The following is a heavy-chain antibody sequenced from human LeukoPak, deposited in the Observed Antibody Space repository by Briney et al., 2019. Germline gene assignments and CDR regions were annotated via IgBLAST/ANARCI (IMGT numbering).Heavy chain of an antibody. V-gene: IGHV4-39*01. CDR3: ARSTTVTTYYFDY. J-gene: IGHJ4*02. Sequence: SETLSLTCTVSGGSISSSSYYWGWIRQPPGKGLEWIGSIYYSGSTYYNPSLKSRVTISVDTSKNQFSLKLSSVTAADTAVYYCARSTTVTTYYFDYWGQGTLVTVSS. D-gene: IGHD4-11*01. CDR1: GGSISSSSYY. CDR2: IYYSGST.